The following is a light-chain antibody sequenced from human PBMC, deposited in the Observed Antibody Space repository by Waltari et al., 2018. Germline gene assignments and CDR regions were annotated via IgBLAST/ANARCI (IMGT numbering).Light chain of an antibody. Sequence: SYELTQPLSVSVALGQTATITCGGDDIGSKNVHWYQQRPGQAPVVVIYKDNNRPSGIPGRFSGSNSGNAAILTISSAQAGDEADYYCQVWDIRTAVFGGGTKLTVL. V-gene: IGLV3-9*01. CDR2: KDN. CDR3: QVWDIRTAV. CDR1: DIGSKN. J-gene: IGLJ3*02.